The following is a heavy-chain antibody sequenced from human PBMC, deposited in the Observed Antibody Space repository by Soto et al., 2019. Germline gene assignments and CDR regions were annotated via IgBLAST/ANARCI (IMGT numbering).Heavy chain of an antibody. J-gene: IGHJ4*02. Sequence: GESLKISCKGSGYSFTSYWIGWVRQMPGKGLEWMGIIYPGDSDTRYSPSFQGQVTISADKSISTAYLQWSSLKGSDTAMYYCARPLRSGGYGPGNFDYWGQGTLVTVSS. D-gene: IGHD6-13*01. CDR2: IYPGDSDT. CDR3: ARPLRSGGYGPGNFDY. V-gene: IGHV5-51*01. CDR1: GYSFTSYW.